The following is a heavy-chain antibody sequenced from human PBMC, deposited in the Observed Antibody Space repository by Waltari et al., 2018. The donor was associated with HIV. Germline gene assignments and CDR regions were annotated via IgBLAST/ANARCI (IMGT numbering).Heavy chain of an antibody. D-gene: IGHD2-15*01. CDR3: AREGGRDCSGGSCYIDY. J-gene: IGHJ4*02. Sequence: VEVVESEGGLVQPGGSLGLACAVSGFPFRCLWRRWVRQAPGKGLAWVANINQEGSESYYVGSVEGRFTISRDNTKNLLYLQMNSLRAEDTAVYYCAREGGRDCSGGSCYIDYWGQGTLVTVSS. V-gene: IGHV3-7*01. CDR1: GFPFRCLW. CDR2: INQEGSES.